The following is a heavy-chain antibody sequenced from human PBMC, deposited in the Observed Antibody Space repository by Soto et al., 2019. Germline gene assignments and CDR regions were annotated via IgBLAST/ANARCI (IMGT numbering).Heavy chain of an antibody. Sequence: PGGSLRLSCAASGFTFSSYAMHWVRQAPGKGLEYVSAISSNGGSTYYANSVKGRFTISRDNSKNTLYLQMGSLRAEDMAVYYCARDQSSNRYDFWSGSPYYFDYWGQGTLVTVSS. CDR3: ARDQSSNRYDFWSGSPYYFDY. CDR2: ISSNGGST. CDR1: GFTFSSYA. D-gene: IGHD3-3*01. J-gene: IGHJ4*02. V-gene: IGHV3-64*01.